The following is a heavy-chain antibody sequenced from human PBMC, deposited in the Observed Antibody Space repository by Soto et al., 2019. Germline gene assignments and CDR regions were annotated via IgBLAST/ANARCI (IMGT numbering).Heavy chain of an antibody. CDR1: GYTLTELS. V-gene: IGHV1-24*01. CDR2: FDPEDGET. J-gene: IGHJ6*02. D-gene: IGHD3-3*01. CDR3: ATKAGYALNFWSGYYRSGMDV. Sequence: ASVKVSCKVSGYTLTELSMHWVRQAPGKGLEWMGGFDPEDGETIYVQKFQGRVTMTEDTSTDTAYMELSGLRSEDTAVYYCATKAGYALNFWSGYYRSGMDVWGQGTTVTVSS.